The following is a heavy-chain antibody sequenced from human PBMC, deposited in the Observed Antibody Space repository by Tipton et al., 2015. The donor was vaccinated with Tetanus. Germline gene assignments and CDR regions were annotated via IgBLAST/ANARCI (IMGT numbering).Heavy chain of an antibody. Sequence: GLVKPSETLSLTCTVSGGSISSYYWSWIRQPAGKGLEWIGRIYISGSTNYNPSLKSRVTMSVDTSKNQFSLKLSSVTAADTAVYYCARDEVVITTGWWFDPWGQGTLVTVSS. J-gene: IGHJ5*02. CDR1: GGSISSYY. V-gene: IGHV4-4*07. D-gene: IGHD3-22*01. CDR2: IYISGST. CDR3: ARDEVVITTGWWFDP.